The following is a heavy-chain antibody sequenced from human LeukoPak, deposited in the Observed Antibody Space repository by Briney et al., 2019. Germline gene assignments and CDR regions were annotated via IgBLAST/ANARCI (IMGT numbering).Heavy chain of an antibody. CDR1: GGTFSSYA. D-gene: IGHD5-24*01. V-gene: IGHV1-69*01. J-gene: IGHJ2*01. CDR3: ARLEVRGDGYKPENDL. CDR2: IIPIFGTA. Sequence: SVKVSCTASGGTFSSYAISWVRQAPGQGLEWMGGIIPIFGTANYAQKFQGRVTITADESTSTAYMELSSLRSEDTAVYYCARLEVRGDGYKPENDLWGRGTLVTVSS.